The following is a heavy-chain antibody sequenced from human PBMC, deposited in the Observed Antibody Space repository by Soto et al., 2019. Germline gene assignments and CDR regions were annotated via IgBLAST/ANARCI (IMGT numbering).Heavy chain of an antibody. V-gene: IGHV3-74*01. CDR3: SSDTFGLRDS. D-gene: IGHD3-3*01. Sequence: EVKLVQSGLGSVQPGGSLRLSCAASEFSFNFYWMHWVRQTPGKVLVWVARINPVGTITNYADSVEGRFIISRDNAATTLYLQMNSLGAEDTAIYYCSSDTFGLRDSWGQGTLVTVSS. J-gene: IGHJ4*02. CDR1: EFSFNFYW. CDR2: INPVGTIT.